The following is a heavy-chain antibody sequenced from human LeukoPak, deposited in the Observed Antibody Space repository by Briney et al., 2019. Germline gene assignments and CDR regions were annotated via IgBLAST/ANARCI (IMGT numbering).Heavy chain of an antibody. J-gene: IGHJ4*02. CDR3: AKDSVPNDFWSGFDY. D-gene: IGHD3-3*01. CDR2: ISGSDAST. CDR1: GFTFISYA. V-gene: IGHV3-23*01. Sequence: GGSLRLSCVASGFTFISYAMNWVRQAPGKGLEWVSGISGSDASTHYADSVKGRFTISRDNSKNTLYLQMNSLRAEDTAVYYCAKDSVPNDFWSGFDYWGQGTLVTVSS.